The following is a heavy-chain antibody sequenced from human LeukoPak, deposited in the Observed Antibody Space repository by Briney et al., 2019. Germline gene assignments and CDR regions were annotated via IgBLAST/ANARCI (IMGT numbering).Heavy chain of an antibody. J-gene: IGHJ4*02. Sequence: GESLKISCEGSGYRFSSYWIVWVRQMPGKGPEWLGIINPSVSDTRYSPSFQGQVTISADKSISTAYLQWSSLKASDTAMYYCARLAPRDGYNSLDYWGQGTLVTVSS. CDR1: GYRFSSYW. CDR2: INPSVSDT. D-gene: IGHD5-24*01. V-gene: IGHV5-51*01. CDR3: ARLAPRDGYNSLDY.